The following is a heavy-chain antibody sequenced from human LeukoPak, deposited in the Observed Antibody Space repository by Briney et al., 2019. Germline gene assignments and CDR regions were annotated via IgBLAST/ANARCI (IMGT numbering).Heavy chain of an antibody. D-gene: IGHD3-10*01. J-gene: IGHJ5*02. V-gene: IGHV3-30*02. CDR1: GFTFNYYG. Sequence: GGSLRLSCAASGFTFNYYGMPWVRQAPGKGLEWVAFIRYDGNDKFYAESVRGRFTISRDTSRNTLFLQMNSLRLEDTAVYYCAKDLMRDRWFGESWGQGTLVTVSS. CDR3: AKDLMRDRWFGES. CDR2: IRYDGNDK.